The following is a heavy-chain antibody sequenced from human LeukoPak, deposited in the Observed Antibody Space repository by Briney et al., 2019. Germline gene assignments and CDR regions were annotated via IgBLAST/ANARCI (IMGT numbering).Heavy chain of an antibody. J-gene: IGHJ4*02. Sequence: PGGSLRLSCAASGFTVSSNYMSWVRQAPGKGLEWVSVIYSGGSTYYADSVKGRFTISRHNSKNTLYLQMNSLRAEDTAVYYCAKDPNPFYDFWSGYKWGQGTLVTVSS. CDR2: IYSGGST. CDR3: AKDPNPFYDFWSGYK. CDR1: GFTVSSNY. V-gene: IGHV3-53*04. D-gene: IGHD3-3*01.